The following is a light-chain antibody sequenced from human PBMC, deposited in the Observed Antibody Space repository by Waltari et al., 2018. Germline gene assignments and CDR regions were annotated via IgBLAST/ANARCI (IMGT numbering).Light chain of an antibody. V-gene: IGKV3-15*01. CDR3: QQYNNWPPIT. CDR2: GAS. J-gene: IGKJ5*01. CDR1: QSVSSN. Sequence: EIVMKQSPATLSVSPGERATLSCRSSQSVSSNLAWYQQKPGQAPRLLIYGASTMATGIPARFSGSGSGTEFTLTISSLQSEDFAVYYCQQYNNWPPITFGQGTRLEIK.